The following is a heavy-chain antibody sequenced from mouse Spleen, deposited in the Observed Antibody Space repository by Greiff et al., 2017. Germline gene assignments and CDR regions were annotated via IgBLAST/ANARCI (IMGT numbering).Heavy chain of an antibody. V-gene: IGHV1-75*01. CDR1: GYTFTDYY. Sequence: QVQLKQSGPELVKPGASVKISCKASGYTFTDYYINWVKQRPGQGLEWIGWIFPGSGSTYYNEKFKGKATLTVDKSSSTAYMLLSSLTSEDSAVYFCARCGLTGTLWYFDVWGAGTTVTVSS. CDR2: IFPGSGST. D-gene: IGHD4-1*01. J-gene: IGHJ1*01. CDR3: ARCGLTGTLWYFDV.